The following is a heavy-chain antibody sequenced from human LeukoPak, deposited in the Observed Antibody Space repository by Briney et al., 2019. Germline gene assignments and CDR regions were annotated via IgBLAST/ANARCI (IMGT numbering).Heavy chain of an antibody. J-gene: IGHJ4*02. CDR1: GFTFSSYW. CDR2: INSDGSST. D-gene: IGHD4-11*01. V-gene: IGHV3-74*01. CDR3: VRGNDYTRPYFDY. Sequence: GGSLRLSCAASGFTFSSYWMHWVRQAPGKGLVWVSRINSDGSSTSYADSVKGRFTISRDNAKNTLYLQMNSLRVEDTAEYYCVRGNDYTRPYFDYWGQGVPVTVSS.